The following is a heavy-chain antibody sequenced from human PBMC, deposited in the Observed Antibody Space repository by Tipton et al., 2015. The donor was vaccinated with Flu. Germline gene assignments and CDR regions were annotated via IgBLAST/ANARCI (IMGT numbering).Heavy chain of an antibody. CDR3: ARDRGWPASFDY. CDR2: IYYSGST. J-gene: IGHJ4*02. D-gene: IGHD3-10*01. Sequence: TLSLTCTVSGGSISSYYWSWIRQPPGKGLEWIGHIYYSGSTNYNPSLKSRVTISVDTSKNQFSLNLKSVTAADTAVYYCARDRGWPASFDYWGQGILVTVSS. V-gene: IGHV4-59*01. CDR1: GGSISSYY.